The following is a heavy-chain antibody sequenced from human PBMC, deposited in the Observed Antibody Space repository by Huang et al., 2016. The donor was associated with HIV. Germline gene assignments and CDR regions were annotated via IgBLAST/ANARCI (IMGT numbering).Heavy chain of an antibody. CDR2: IYYMGIT. V-gene: IGHV4-39*01. Sequence: QLQLQESGPGLVKPSETLSLTCTVSGGSIRSDNYYWGWIRQPPGKGREWIGSIYYMGITYYNPSLKSRVTITVDTSKNQFSLKVRSVTAADTAVYYCARLPGSITMIRGVITDPYWGQGTLVTVSS. CDR1: GGSIRSDNYY. J-gene: IGHJ4*02. D-gene: IGHD3-10*01. CDR3: ARLPGSITMIRGVITDPY.